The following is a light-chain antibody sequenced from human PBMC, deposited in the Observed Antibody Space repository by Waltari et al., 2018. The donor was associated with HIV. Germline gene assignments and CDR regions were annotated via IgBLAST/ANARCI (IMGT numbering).Light chain of an antibody. CDR1: SSDVGAYNY. J-gene: IGLJ1*01. CDR3: TSYTRSSTYV. V-gene: IGLV2-14*03. Sequence: QSALTQPASVSGSPGHSITISCPGTSSDVGAYNYVSWYQQHPGKAPKLLIYDVSSRPSGISNRFSGSKSDKTASLTISGLQAEDEADYYCTSYTRSSTYVFGTGTKVTVL. CDR2: DVS.